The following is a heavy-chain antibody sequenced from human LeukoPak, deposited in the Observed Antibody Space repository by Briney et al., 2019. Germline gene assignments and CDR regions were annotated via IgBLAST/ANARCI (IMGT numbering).Heavy chain of an antibody. J-gene: IGHJ4*02. CDR2: IYHSGST. D-gene: IGHD3-22*01. Sequence: SETLSLTCTVSGYSISSGYYWGWIRQPPGKGLEWIGSIYHSGSTYYNPSLKSRVTISVDTSKNQFSLKLSSVTAADTAVYYCARFSYYYDSSGYYNFDYWGQGTLVTVSS. V-gene: IGHV4-38-2*02. CDR3: ARFSYYYDSSGYYNFDY. CDR1: GYSISSGYY.